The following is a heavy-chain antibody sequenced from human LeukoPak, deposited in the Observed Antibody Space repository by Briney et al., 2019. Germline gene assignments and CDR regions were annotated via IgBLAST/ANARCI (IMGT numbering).Heavy chain of an antibody. V-gene: IGHV4-39*01. J-gene: IGHJ5*02. CDR2: IYHSGRT. D-gene: IGHD2-15*01. CDR3: ARQTGGSPLSDP. Sequence: SETLSLTCTVSGGSISSGTYYWGWIRQPPGPGLEWIGSIYHSGRTYFNPSLKSRVTISVDTSKNQFSLKLSSVTAADTAVYYCARQTGGSPLSDPWGQGTLVTVSS. CDR1: GGSISSGTYY.